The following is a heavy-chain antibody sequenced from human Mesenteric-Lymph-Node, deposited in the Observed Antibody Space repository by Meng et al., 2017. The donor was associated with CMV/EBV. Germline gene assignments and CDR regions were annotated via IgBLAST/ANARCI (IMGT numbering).Heavy chain of an antibody. CDR2: VRYDGSNK. D-gene: IGHD2-2*01. CDR3: AKDEGNQYQVLFVDD. J-gene: IGHJ4*02. Sequence: GGSLRLSCAASGFPFSTYGMDWVRQAPGKGLEWVAFVRYDGSNKYYADSVQGRFTISRDNSKNTLYLQMSGLRAEDTAVYYCAKDEGNQYQVLFVDDWGQGTLVTVSS. V-gene: IGHV3-30*02. CDR1: GFPFSTYG.